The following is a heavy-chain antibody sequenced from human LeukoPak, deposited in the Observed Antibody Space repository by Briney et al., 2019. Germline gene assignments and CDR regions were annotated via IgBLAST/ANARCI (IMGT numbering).Heavy chain of an antibody. D-gene: IGHD6-13*01. CDR2: IYYSGST. CDR3: ARVVAAATYYFDY. V-gene: IGHV4-59*01. Sequence: SETLSLTCTVSGGSISSYYWSWIRQPPGKGLEWIGYIYYSGSTNYNPSLKSRVTISVDTSKNQFSLKLTSVTAADTAVYYCARVVAAATYYFDYWGQGTLVTVSS. J-gene: IGHJ4*02. CDR1: GGSISSYY.